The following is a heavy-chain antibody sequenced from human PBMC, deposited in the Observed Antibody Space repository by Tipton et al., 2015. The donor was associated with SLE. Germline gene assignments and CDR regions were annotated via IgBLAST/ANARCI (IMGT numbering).Heavy chain of an antibody. D-gene: IGHD6-13*01. Sequence: TLSLTCTVSGGSISSSSYYWGWIRQPPGKGLEWIGSIYYSGSTYYNPSLMSRVTISVDTSKNQFSLNLSSLTAADTAVYFCARGRYSSSWFKYFDLWGRGTLVTVSS. CDR1: GGSISSSSYY. V-gene: IGHV4-39*07. CDR3: ARGRYSSSWFKYFDL. J-gene: IGHJ2*01. CDR2: IYYSGST.